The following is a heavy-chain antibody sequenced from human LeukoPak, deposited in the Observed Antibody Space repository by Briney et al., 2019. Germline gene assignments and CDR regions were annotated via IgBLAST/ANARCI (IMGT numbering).Heavy chain of an antibody. D-gene: IGHD3-22*01. CDR1: GFTVSSNS. V-gene: IGHV3-53*01. Sequence: GGSLRLSCAASGFTVSSNSMSWGRQAPGKGLEWVSVLYSGGNTYYADSVKGRFTISRDNSKNTLYLQMNSLRTEDTAVYYCARDASITMIVAAFDPWGQGTLVTVSS. CDR3: ARDASITMIVAAFDP. J-gene: IGHJ5*02. CDR2: LYSGGNT.